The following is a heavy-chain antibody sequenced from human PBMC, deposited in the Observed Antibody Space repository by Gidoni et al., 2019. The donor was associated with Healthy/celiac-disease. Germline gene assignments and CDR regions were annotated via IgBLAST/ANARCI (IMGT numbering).Heavy chain of an antibody. Sequence: QVQIQQWGAGLLKHSETLTLTCAVYGGSFSGYYRSWIRQPPGKGLEWIGEINHSGSTNYNPCLKGRVTISVDTSKNQFSLKLSSVTAADTAVYYCARKVMVVVVAATRFHYYYYMDVWGKGTTVTVSS. CDR1: GGSFSGYY. J-gene: IGHJ6*03. CDR3: ARKVMVVVVAATRFHYYYYMDV. D-gene: IGHD2-15*01. V-gene: IGHV4-34*01. CDR2: INHSGST.